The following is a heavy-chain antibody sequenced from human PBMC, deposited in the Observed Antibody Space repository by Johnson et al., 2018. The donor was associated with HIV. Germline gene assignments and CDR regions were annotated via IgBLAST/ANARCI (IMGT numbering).Heavy chain of an antibody. CDR2: ISDEGSNK. CDR1: GFTFSSYA. Sequence: QVQLVESGGGVVQPGGSLRLSCAASGFTFSSYAMHWVRQAPGKGLEWVAVISDEGSNKYYADSVKGRFTVSRDNSKNTLYLQMNSLRADDTAVYYCARVPSRSSWYGAFDIWGQGTMVTVSS. D-gene: IGHD6-13*01. J-gene: IGHJ3*02. CDR3: ARVPSRSSWYGAFDI. V-gene: IGHV3-30-3*01.